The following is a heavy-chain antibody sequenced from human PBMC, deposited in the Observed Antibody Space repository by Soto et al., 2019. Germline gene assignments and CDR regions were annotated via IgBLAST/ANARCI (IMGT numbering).Heavy chain of an antibody. V-gene: IGHV1-69*13. CDR3: ARVPGRYNWNPGNAFDI. J-gene: IGHJ3*02. D-gene: IGHD1-20*01. CDR2: IIPIFGTA. Sequence: ASVKVSCKASGGTFSSYAISWVRQAPGQGLEWMGGIIPIFGTANYAQKFQGRVTITADESTSTAYMELSSLRSEDTAVYYCARVPGRYNWNPGNAFDIWGQGTMVTVSS. CDR1: GGTFSSYA.